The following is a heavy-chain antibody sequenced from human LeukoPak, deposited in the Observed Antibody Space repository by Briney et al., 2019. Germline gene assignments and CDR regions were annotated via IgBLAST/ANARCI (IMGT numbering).Heavy chain of an antibody. V-gene: IGHV4-34*01. J-gene: IGHJ6*03. CDR3: ARSQQQLADYYYYYMDV. D-gene: IGHD6-13*01. CDR2: INHGVST. CDR1: GGSFSGYF. Sequence: PSETLSLTCAVYGGSFSGYFWSWIRQPPGKGLEWIGEINHGVSTNYNPSLKSRVTISVDTSKNQFSLRLSSVTAADTAVYYCARSQQQLADYYYYYMDVWGKGTTVTVSS.